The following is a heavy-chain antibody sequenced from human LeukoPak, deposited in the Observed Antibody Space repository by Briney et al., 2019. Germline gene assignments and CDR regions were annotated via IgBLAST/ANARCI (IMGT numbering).Heavy chain of an antibody. V-gene: IGHV3-74*03. CDR3: ARGTAVTAGIDY. J-gene: IGHJ4*02. CDR1: GFNFSTYW. CDR2: INSDGSAT. D-gene: IGHD6-13*01. Sequence: PGGSLRLSCAVSGFNFSTYWIHWFRQTPGKGPVWVSLINSDGSATTYGDSAKGRFTVSRDNDKNTVFLEMNSLKVEDTAVYYCARGTAVTAGIDYWGQGTLVTVSS.